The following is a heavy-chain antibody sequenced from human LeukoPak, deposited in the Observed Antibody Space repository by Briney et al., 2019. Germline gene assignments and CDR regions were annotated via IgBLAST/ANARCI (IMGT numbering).Heavy chain of an antibody. CDR1: GFTFSDDY. CDR2: ISSSGDTT. J-gene: IGHJ4*01. Sequence: PGGSLRLSCAASGFTFSDDYMNWIRQAPGKGLEWVSYISSSGDTTYYADSVRGRFTISRDNTKNSLYLQMNGLRAEDTAVYYCARDPFMTTGWGIDYWGQGALVTVSS. CDR3: ARDPFMTTGWGIDY. V-gene: IGHV3-11*01. D-gene: IGHD4-17*01.